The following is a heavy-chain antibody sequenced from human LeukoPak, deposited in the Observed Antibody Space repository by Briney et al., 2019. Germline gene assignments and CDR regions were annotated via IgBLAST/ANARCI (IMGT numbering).Heavy chain of an antibody. D-gene: IGHD2-15*01. Sequence: SETLSLTCTVSGGSISSYYWSWIRQPPGKGLEWIGYIYYSGSTNYNPPLKSRVTISVDTSKNQFPLKLSSVTAADTAIYYCARDRSGGYNWFDPWGQGTLVTVSS. CDR3: ARDRSGGYNWFDP. J-gene: IGHJ5*02. CDR2: IYYSGST. V-gene: IGHV4-59*01. CDR1: GGSISSYY.